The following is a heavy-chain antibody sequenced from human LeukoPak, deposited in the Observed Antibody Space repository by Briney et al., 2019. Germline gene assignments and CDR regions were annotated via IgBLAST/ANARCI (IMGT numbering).Heavy chain of an antibody. D-gene: IGHD2-15*01. CDR3: ASTRLYCSGGSRYLPPHGMDV. Sequence: ASVKVSCKASGYTLTSYAMHWLRQAPGQRLEWMGWMNAGNGNTKYSQKFQGRVTITRDTSASTAYMELSSLRSEDTAVYYCASTRLYCSGGSRYLPPHGMDVWGQGNTVTVSS. J-gene: IGHJ6*02. V-gene: IGHV1-3*01. CDR1: GYTLTSYA. CDR2: MNAGNGNT.